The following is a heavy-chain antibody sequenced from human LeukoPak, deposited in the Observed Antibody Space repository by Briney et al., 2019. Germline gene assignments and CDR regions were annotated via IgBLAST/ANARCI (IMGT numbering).Heavy chain of an antibody. J-gene: IGHJ4*02. V-gene: IGHV1-2*02. CDR3: ARERDLYGDYYFDY. CDR1: GSTFTGYY. Sequence: ASVKVSCKASGSTFTGYYIHWVRQAPGQGLEWMVWINPNSGGTNYAQKFQGRVTMTRDTSISTAYMELSRLRSDDTAVYYCARERDLYGDYYFDYWGQGTLVTVSS. D-gene: IGHD4-17*01. CDR2: INPNSGGT.